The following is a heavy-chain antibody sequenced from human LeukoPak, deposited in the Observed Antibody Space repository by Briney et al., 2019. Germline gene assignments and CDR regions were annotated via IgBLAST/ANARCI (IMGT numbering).Heavy chain of an antibody. J-gene: IGHJ5*02. CDR3: AKVGVATPSTGWFDP. Sequence: PGGSLRLSCAASGFTFSSYAMSWVRQAPGEGLEWVSAISGSGGSTYYADSVKGRFTISRDNSKNTLYLQMNSLRAEDTAVYYCAKVGVATPSTGWFDPWGQGTLVTVSS. V-gene: IGHV3-23*01. CDR1: GFTFSSYA. D-gene: IGHD1-1*01. CDR2: ISGSGGST.